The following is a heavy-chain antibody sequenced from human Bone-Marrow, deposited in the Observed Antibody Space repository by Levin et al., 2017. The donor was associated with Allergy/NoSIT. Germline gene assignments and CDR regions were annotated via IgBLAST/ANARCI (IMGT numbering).Heavy chain of an antibody. CDR1: GFIVSGNY. D-gene: IGHD4-17*01. Sequence: LSLTCAASGFIVSGNYMSWVRQAPGKGLEWVSVIYSNGQTYYADSVKGRFTISRDNSKNTVYLQMNSLRAEDTAVYYCVRTGYGDYVGYWGQGTLVTVSS. CDR2: IYSNGQT. J-gene: IGHJ4*02. V-gene: IGHV3-53*01. CDR3: VRTGYGDYVGY.